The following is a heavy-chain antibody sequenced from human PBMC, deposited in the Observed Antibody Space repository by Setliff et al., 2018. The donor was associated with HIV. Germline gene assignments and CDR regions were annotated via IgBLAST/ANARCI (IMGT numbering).Heavy chain of an antibody. V-gene: IGHV4-34*01. CDR2: INHSGGT. Sequence: SETLSLTCAVYGGSLTDYDWTWIRQTPAKGLEWIGEINHSGGTNYNPSLKSRVTISVDTTKNQFSLKVKSVTAADTAVYYCVKRGIAVAGRWVPRNNWFDPWGQGSLVTVSS. D-gene: IGHD6-19*01. J-gene: IGHJ5*02. CDR3: VKRGIAVAGRWVPRNNWFDP. CDR1: GGSLTDYD.